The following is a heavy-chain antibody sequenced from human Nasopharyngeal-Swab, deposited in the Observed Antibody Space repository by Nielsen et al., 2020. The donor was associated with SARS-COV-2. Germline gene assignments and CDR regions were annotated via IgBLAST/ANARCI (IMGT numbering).Heavy chain of an antibody. CDR1: GFTFSNAW. CDR2: IKSKTDGGTT. D-gene: IGHD2-21*01. J-gene: IGHJ6*03. CDR3: TTISLWCMDV. V-gene: IGHV3-15*01. Sequence: GESLKISCAASGFTFSNAWMSWVRQAPGKGLEWVGRIKSKTDGGTTDYAAPVKGRFTISRDDSKNTLYLQMNSLKTEDTAVYYCTTISLWCMDVWGKGTTVTVSS.